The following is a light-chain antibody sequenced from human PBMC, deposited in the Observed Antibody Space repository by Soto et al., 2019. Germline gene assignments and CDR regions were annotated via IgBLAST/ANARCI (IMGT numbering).Light chain of an antibody. V-gene: IGKV1-39*01. J-gene: IGKJ2*01. CDR1: QYINNY. CDR3: QQRYSTPPYT. CDR2: AAS. Sequence: DIQMTQAPSSLSTSRGDRVTITCRASQYINNYLNWYQQKPGKAPKLLIFAASNLQSVVPSMFSGSGSGTDFTHTISSLQPEDFATYYCQQRYSTPPYTFGHRTKLDMK.